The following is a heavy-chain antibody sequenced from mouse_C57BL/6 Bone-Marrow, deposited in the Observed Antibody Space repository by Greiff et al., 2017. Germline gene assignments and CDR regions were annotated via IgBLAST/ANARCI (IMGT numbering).Heavy chain of an antibody. CDR2: IYPGSGST. V-gene: IGHV1-55*01. J-gene: IGHJ4*01. CDR1: GYTFTSYW. CDR3: ARWRYYYGSSYGYAMDY. Sequence: VQLQQPGAELVKPGASVKMSCKASGYTFTSYWITWVKQRPGQGLEWIGDIYPGSGSTNYNEKFKSKATLTVDTSSSTAYMQLSSLTSEDSAVYYCARWRYYYGSSYGYAMDYWGQGTSVTVSS. D-gene: IGHD1-1*01.